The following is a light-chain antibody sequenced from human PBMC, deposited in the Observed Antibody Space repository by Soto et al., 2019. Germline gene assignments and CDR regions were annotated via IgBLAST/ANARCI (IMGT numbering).Light chain of an antibody. V-gene: IGLV2-23*01. CDR1: SSDVGRYNL. J-gene: IGLJ1*01. CDR2: EDH. CDR3: FSSAGGNTWV. Sequence: QSVLTQPASVSGSPGQAITISCTGTSSDVGRYNLVSWYQQDPGKAPKPIISEDHKRPSGVSDRLSGSKAGNTASLTISGVQAEDEAHYHCFSSAGGNTWVFGTGTKVTVL.